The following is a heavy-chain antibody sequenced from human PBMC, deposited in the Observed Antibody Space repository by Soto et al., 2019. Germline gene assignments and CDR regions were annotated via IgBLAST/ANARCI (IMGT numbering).Heavy chain of an antibody. CDR3: ARDRGWSRSHYFDS. D-gene: IGHD2-15*01. V-gene: IGHV3-33*01. Sequence: QVQSVESGGGVVQPGTSLRLSCAVSGFTFSNHGMHWVRQAPGKGLEWVAFISYDGRNKDYVDSLKGRFTISRDNFKDTLFLQMHTLRADETAVYYCARDRGWSRSHYFDSWGQGTLVTVSS. J-gene: IGHJ4*02. CDR2: ISYDGRNK. CDR1: GFTFSNHG.